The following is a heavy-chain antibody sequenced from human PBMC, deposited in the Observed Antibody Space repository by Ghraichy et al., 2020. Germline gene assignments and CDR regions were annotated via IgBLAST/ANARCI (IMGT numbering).Heavy chain of an antibody. CDR1: GYSFTDYF. CDR3: ARGLYGSGTYYNFPDY. D-gene: IGHD3-10*01. J-gene: IGHJ4*02. CDR2: IIPNSGGT. V-gene: IGHV1-2*06. Sequence: ASVKVSCKASGYSFTDYFVHWVRQAPGQGLEWMGRIIPNSGGTNYAQKFQGRVTMTRDTSITTAYMELRRVNSDDTAVYYCARGLYGSGTYYNFPDYWGQGALVTVSS.